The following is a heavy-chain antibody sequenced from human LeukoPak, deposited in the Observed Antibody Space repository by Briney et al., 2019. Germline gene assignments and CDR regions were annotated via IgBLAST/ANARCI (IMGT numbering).Heavy chain of an antibody. CDR2: IYPGDSET. CDR1: GSPFTSYW. V-gene: IGHV5-51*01. J-gene: IGHJ4*02. CDR3: ARRQGITWYIDY. D-gene: IGHD2-21*01. Sequence: GESWNSSWKASGSPFTSYWSGWVRQIHGKGLEWMAIIYPGDSETRYSPSFQGQVTNSADKSISTAYLQWSSLKASDTAMYYCARRQGITWYIDYWGEGTLVTVSS.